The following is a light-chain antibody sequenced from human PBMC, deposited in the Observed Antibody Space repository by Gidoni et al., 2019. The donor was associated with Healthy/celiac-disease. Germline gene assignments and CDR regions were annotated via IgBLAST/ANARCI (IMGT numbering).Light chain of an antibody. CDR1: QSVSSSY. CDR3: QQYGSSRT. V-gene: IGKV3-20*01. CDR2: GAS. Sequence: EIVLTPSPGTLSLSPGERATLSCRASQSVSSSYLAWYQQKPGQAPRLLIYGASSRATGIPARFSGSGSGTDFTLTISRLEPEDFAVYYCQQYGSSRTFGQGTKVEIK. J-gene: IGKJ1*01.